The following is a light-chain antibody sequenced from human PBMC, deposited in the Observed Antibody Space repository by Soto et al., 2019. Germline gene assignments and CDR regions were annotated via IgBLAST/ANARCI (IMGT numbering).Light chain of an antibody. Sequence: EIVLTQSPATLSLSPGERATLSCRASQRVSSYLAWYQQKPGQAPRLLIYDASNRATGIPARFSGSGSGTDFTLTISSLEPEDFAVYYCQQRSNWPRTFGQGTXVDIK. V-gene: IGKV3-11*01. J-gene: IGKJ1*01. CDR1: QRVSSY. CDR2: DAS. CDR3: QQRSNWPRT.